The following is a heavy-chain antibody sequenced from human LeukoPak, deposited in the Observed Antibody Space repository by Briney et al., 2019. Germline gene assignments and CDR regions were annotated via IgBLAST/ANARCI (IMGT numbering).Heavy chain of an antibody. J-gene: IGHJ4*02. Sequence: YSGSTNYNPSLKSRVTISLDTSKNQFSLKLSSVTGAGTAVYYCVLGTEGGYGFGFDYWGQGTLVTVSS. CDR3: VLGTEGGYGFGFDY. CDR2: YSGST. V-gene: IGHV4-59*09. D-gene: IGHD5-18*01.